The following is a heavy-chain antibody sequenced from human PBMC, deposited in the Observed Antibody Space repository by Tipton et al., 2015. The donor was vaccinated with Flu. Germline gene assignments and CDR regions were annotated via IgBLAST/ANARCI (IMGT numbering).Heavy chain of an antibody. CDR3: ASLMGSGSYSRYAFDI. CDR2: VSYDGYST. V-gene: IGHV3-43D*04. J-gene: IGHJ3*02. CDR1: GFTFHEIA. D-gene: IGHD1-26*01. Sequence: GSLRLSCAASGFTFHEIARQWVRQPPGKGLEWVYRVSYDGYSTYYADSVKGRFTISRDNNKNSLFLQMNNLRAEDTAVYYCASLMGSGSYSRYAFDIWGQGAMVTVSS.